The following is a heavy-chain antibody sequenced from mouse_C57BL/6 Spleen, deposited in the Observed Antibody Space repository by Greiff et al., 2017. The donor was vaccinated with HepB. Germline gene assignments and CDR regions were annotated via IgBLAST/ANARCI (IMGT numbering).Heavy chain of an antibody. CDR1: GYAFSSSW. D-gene: IGHD3-3*01. CDR3: SRQGTRGGMDY. CDR2: IYPGDGDT. J-gene: IGHJ4*01. V-gene: IGHV1-82*01. Sequence: QVQLQQSGPELVKPGASVKISCKASGYAFSSSWMNWVKQRPGKGLEWIGRIYPGDGDTNYNGKFKGQATLTADKSASTAYMPLSSLTSEDSAVYFCSRQGTRGGMDYWGQGTSVTVSS.